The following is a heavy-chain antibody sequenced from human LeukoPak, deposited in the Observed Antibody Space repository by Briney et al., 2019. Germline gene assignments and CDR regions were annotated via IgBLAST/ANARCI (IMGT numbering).Heavy chain of an antibody. Sequence: GGSLRLSCAASGFTFSSYTMNWVRQAPGKGLEWVSSISSSSAYLYYADSVKGRFTISRGNAKNSLYLQMNSLRAEDTAVYYCARENKVGYSYAGDCWGQGTLVTVSS. J-gene: IGHJ4*02. CDR2: ISSSSAYL. CDR3: ARENKVGYSYAGDC. V-gene: IGHV3-21*06. D-gene: IGHD5-18*01. CDR1: GFTFSSYT.